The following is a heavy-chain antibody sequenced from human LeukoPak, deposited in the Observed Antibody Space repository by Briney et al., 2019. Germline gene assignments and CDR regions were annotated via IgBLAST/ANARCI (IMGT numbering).Heavy chain of an antibody. CDR3: ARDGLDDYGDYLPHRYCDL. CDR1: GGTFTSYA. J-gene: IGHJ2*01. V-gene: IGHV1-69*06. Sequence: GASVKVSCKASGGTFTSYAISWVRQAPGQGLEWMGGIIPIFGTANYAQKFQGRVTITGDKSTSTAYMELSSLRSEDTAVYYCARDGLDDYGDYLPHRYCDLWGRGTLVTVSS. D-gene: IGHD4-17*01. CDR2: IIPIFGTA.